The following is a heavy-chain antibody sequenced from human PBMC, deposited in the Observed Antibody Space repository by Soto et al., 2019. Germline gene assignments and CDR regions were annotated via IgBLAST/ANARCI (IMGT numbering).Heavy chain of an antibody. D-gene: IGHD3-10*01. CDR1: GFTFSHSG. CDR2: ISSDGNSQ. CDR3: AIDTPGTVSR. J-gene: IGHJ4*02. V-gene: IGHV3-30*03. Sequence: QVQLVESGGGVVQPGRSLRLSCAASGFTFSHSGFHWVRQAPGKGLEWVIFISSDGNSQYYGDSVKGRFTISRDNSRNTLYLQVNSLRPEDTAVYYCAIDTPGTVSRWGQGTLVTVSS.